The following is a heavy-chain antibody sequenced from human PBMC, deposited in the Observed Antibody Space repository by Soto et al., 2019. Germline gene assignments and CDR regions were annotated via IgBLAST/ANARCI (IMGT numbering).Heavy chain of an antibody. CDR1: GGTFSSYA. CDR3: ARDLSDYYDSSGYYYFDY. J-gene: IGHJ4*02. CDR2: IIPIFGTA. Sequence: QVQLVQSGAEVKKPGSSVKVSCKASGGTFSSYAISWVRQAPGQGLEWMGWIIPIFGTANYAQKFQGRVTITADETTSTAYMELSSLRSEDTAVYYCARDLSDYYDSSGYYYFDYWGQGTLVTLSS. D-gene: IGHD3-22*01. V-gene: IGHV1-69*01.